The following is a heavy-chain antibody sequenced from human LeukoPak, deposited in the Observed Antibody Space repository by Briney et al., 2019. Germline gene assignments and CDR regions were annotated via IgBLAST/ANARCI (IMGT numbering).Heavy chain of an antibody. J-gene: IGHJ4*02. V-gene: IGHV3-30*04. D-gene: IGHD6-19*01. CDR1: GFTFSSYA. CDR3: AGEKNQYSSPFLDY. Sequence: GGSLRLSCAASGFTFSSYAMHWVRQAPGKGLEWVAVISYDGSNKYYADSVKGRFTISRDNSKNTLYLQMNSLRAEDTAVYYCAGEKNQYSSPFLDYWGQGTLVTVSS. CDR2: ISYDGSNK.